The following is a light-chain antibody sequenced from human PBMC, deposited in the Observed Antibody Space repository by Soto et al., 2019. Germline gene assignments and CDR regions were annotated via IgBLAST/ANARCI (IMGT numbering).Light chain of an antibody. J-gene: IGKJ4*01. CDR3: QQRSNWPLT. CDR2: DAS. V-gene: IGKV3-11*01. Sequence: EIVLTQSPATLSLSPGERATLSCSASQSVSSYLAWYQQKPGQAPRLLIYDASNRATGIPARFSGSGSGTEFTLTISGLAPEDFAVYYCQQRSNWPLTFGGGTKVEIK. CDR1: QSVSSY.